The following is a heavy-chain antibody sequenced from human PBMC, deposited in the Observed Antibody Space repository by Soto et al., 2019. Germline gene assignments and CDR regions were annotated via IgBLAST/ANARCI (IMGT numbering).Heavy chain of an antibody. J-gene: IGHJ1*01. CDR2: IIPIFGTA. V-gene: IGHV1-69*12. Sequence: QVQLVQSGAEVKKPGSSVKVSCKASGGTFSSYAISWVRQAPGQGLEWMGGIIPIFGTANYAQKFQGRVTITADESTSTAYMELSSLRSEDTAVYYCASPGGATVGEYFQHWGQGTLVTVSS. CDR3: ASPGGATVGEYFQH. D-gene: IGHD4-17*01. CDR1: GGTFSSYA.